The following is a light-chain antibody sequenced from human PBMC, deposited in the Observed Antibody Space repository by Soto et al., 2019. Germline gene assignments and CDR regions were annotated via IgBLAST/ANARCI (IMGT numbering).Light chain of an antibody. CDR2: GNT. CDR1: SSNIGAGYD. Sequence: VLTQPPSVSGAPGQRVTISCTGGSSNIGAGYDVHWYHQFPGTAPKLLVYGNTNRPSGISDRFSASKSGSSASLAITGLQAEDEADYYCQSYDSSLRAWVFGGGTKVTVL. CDR3: QSYDSSLRAWV. J-gene: IGLJ3*02. V-gene: IGLV1-40*01.